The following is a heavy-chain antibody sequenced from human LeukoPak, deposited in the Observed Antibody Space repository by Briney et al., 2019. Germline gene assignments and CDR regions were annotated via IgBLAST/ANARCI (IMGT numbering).Heavy chain of an antibody. D-gene: IGHD5-18*01. V-gene: IGHV3-66*02. Sequence: GGSLRLXCAASGFTVSSNYMSWVRQAPGKGLEWISVIYSGGSPDYADSVKGRFTISRDNSKNTLYLQMNSLRAEDTAVYYCARVPSYGTRYFDYWGQGTLVTVSS. CDR2: IYSGGSP. J-gene: IGHJ4*02. CDR1: GFTVSSNY. CDR3: ARVPSYGTRYFDY.